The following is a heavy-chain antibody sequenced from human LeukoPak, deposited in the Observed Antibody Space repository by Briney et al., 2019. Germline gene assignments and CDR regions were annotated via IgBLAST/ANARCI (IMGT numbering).Heavy chain of an antibody. CDR1: GFTFSNYA. CDR3: AKEVTSYTYRGLDF. D-gene: IGHD3-16*01. Sequence: GGSLRLSCAASGFTFSNYAMVWVRQAPGKGLEFVSSITGSSDNTYYADSVRGRFTISRDNSKFALYLQMHDLSADDTAVYYCAKEVTSYTYRGLDFWGQGILVTVSS. J-gene: IGHJ4*02. CDR2: ITGSSDNT. V-gene: IGHV3-23*01.